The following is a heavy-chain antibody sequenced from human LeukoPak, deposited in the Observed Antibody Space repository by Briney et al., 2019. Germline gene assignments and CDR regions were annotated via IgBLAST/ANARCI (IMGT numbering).Heavy chain of an antibody. CDR3: ARDREYYYDSSGYFIPYYFDY. CDR1: GVSFDNSW. D-gene: IGHD3-22*01. Sequence: GGSLRLSCEGTGVSFDNSWRNWVRQAPGKGLEWVANINSDGSEIYYVDSVKGRFTISRDNDKNSLYLPLNSLTVDDTAVYYCARDREYYYDSSGYFIPYYFDYWGQGTLVTVSS. V-gene: IGHV3-7*05. J-gene: IGHJ4*02. CDR2: INSDGSEI.